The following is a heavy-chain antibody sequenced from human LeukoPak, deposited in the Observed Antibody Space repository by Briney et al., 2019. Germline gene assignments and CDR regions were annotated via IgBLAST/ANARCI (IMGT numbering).Heavy chain of an antibody. J-gene: IGHJ4*02. Sequence: PGGSLRLSCAASGFTFSSYAMHWVRQAPGRGPEWVAVISYYENNQYYTDSVKGRFTISRDNSKKTLFLQMNSLRAEDTALYYCARARNWNYQTPFAYWGQGTLVTVSS. V-gene: IGHV3-30-3*01. CDR3: ARARNWNYQTPFAY. CDR1: GFTFSSYA. D-gene: IGHD1-7*01. CDR2: ISYYENNQ.